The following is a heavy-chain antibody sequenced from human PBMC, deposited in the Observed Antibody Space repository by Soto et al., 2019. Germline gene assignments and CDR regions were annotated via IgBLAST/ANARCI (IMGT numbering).Heavy chain of an antibody. CDR2: ISGSGGST. V-gene: IGHV3-23*01. CDR1: GFTFSNAW. Sequence: GGSLRLSCAASGFTFSNAWMSWVRQAPGKGLEWVSAISGSGGSTYYADSVKGRFTISRDNSKNTLYLQMNSLRAEDTAVYYWAKDRYYDYILGSPTPYYFDYWGQGTLVTVSS. D-gene: IGHD3-16*01. CDR3: AKDRYYDYILGSPTPYYFDY. J-gene: IGHJ4*02.